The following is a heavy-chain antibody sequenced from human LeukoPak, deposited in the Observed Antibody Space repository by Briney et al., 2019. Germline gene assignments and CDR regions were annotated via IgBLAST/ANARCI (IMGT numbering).Heavy chain of an antibody. CDR3: ARGVVYPTWSGPHWSDY. CDR1: GFIFGDYW. CDR2: IKQDASQE. D-gene: IGHD3-3*01. J-gene: IGHJ4*02. V-gene: IGHV3-7*01. Sequence: GGSLRLSCVASGFIFGDYWMSWVRQAPGKGPEWVAHIKQDASQEDHVDSVKGRFTISRDNAKNSLYLQMNSLRAEDTAVYYCARGVVYPTWSGPHWSDYWGQGTLVTVSS.